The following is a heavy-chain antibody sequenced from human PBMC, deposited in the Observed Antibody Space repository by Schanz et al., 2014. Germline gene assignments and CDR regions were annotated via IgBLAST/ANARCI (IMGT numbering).Heavy chain of an antibody. CDR1: GFTFSTTW. CDR3: ARDAVTSVLTPGFYY. D-gene: IGHD4-17*01. CDR2: IGGSGDST. Sequence: VQLVESGGGVVRPGRSLRLSCAASGFTFSTTWMNWVRQAPGKGLEWVSGIGGSGDSTHYADSVRGRFTISRDNAKKSLYLRMNSLRAEDTAVYYCARDAVTSVLTPGFYYWGQGTLVTVSS. J-gene: IGHJ4*02. V-gene: IGHV3-48*03.